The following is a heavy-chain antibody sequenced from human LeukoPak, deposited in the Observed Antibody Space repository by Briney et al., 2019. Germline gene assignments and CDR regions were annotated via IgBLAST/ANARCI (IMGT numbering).Heavy chain of an antibody. J-gene: IGHJ4*02. Sequence: ASVKVSCKASGGTFSSYAISWVRQAPGQGLEWMGGIIPIFGTANYAQKFQGRVTMTTDTSTSTAYMELRSLRSDDTAVYYCARDYCSSTSCLFDYWGQGTLVTVSS. CDR3: ARDYCSSTSCLFDY. D-gene: IGHD2-2*01. CDR2: IIPIFGTA. CDR1: GGTFSSYA. V-gene: IGHV1-69*05.